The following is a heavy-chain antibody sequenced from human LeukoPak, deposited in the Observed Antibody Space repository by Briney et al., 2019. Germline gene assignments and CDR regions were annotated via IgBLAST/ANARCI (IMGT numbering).Heavy chain of an antibody. J-gene: IGHJ4*02. D-gene: IGHD4-17*01. V-gene: IGHV4-59*13. CDR3: ARVVRYGDYDY. Sequence: GSLRLSCAASGFTFSSYAMSWIRQPQGKGLEGIGYIYNSGSTNYNPSLKSRVTISVDTSKNQFSLKLSSVTAADTAVYYCARVVRYGDYDYWGQGTLVTVSS. CDR1: GFTFSSYA. CDR2: IYNSGST.